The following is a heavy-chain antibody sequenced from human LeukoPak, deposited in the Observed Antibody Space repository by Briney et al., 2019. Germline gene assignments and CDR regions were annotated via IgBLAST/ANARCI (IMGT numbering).Heavy chain of an antibody. CDR3: ARGRYDSSGYLPKIFDAFDI. CDR1: GGSISPYY. V-gene: IGHV4-34*01. D-gene: IGHD3-22*01. CDR2: INHSGST. Sequence: SETLSLTCTVSGGSISPYYWSWIRQPPGKGLERIGEINHSGSTNYNPSLKSRVTISVDTSKNQFSLKLSSVTAADTAVYYCARGRYDSSGYLPKIFDAFDIWGQGTMVTVSS. J-gene: IGHJ3*02.